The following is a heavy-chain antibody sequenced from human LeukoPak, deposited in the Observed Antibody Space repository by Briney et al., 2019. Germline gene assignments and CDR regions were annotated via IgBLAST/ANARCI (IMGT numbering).Heavy chain of an antibody. CDR1: GFTVTHYA. V-gene: IGHV3-33*08. Sequence: GGSLRLSCSASGFTVTHYAMHWVRQAPGKGLEWVAVIWYDGSNKYYADSVKGRFTISRDNSKNTLYLQMNSLRAEDTAVYYCARDQGYDFWSGPTGRAPGEDYWGQGALVTVSS. CDR2: IWYDGSNK. D-gene: IGHD3-3*01. CDR3: ARDQGYDFWSGPTGRAPGEDY. J-gene: IGHJ4*02.